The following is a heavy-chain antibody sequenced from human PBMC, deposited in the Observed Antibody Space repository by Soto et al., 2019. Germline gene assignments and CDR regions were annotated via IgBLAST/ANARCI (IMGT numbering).Heavy chain of an antibody. CDR3: ARDPLLVWFGDPGAFDY. V-gene: IGHV3-74*01. D-gene: IGHD3-10*01. J-gene: IGHJ4*02. CDR1: GFTFSSYW. CDR2: INSDGSST. Sequence: GGSLRLSCAASGFTFSSYWMHWVRQAPGKGLVWVSRINSDGSSTSYADSVKGRFTISRDNAKNTLYLQMNSLRAEDTAVYYCARDPLLVWFGDPGAFDYWGQGTLVTVSS.